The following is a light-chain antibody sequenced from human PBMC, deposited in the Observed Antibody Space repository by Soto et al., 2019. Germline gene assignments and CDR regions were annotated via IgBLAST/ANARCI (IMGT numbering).Light chain of an antibody. CDR2: DAS. V-gene: IGKV3-11*01. CDR3: QQRGNWPLT. Sequence: EIVMTQSPATLSVSPGERATLSCRASQSVSSNLAWYRQKPGQAPRLLIFDASSRAPGIPARFSGSGSGTDFTLSISSLEPEDFAVYYCQQRGNWPLTFGQGTRLEIK. CDR1: QSVSSN. J-gene: IGKJ5*01.